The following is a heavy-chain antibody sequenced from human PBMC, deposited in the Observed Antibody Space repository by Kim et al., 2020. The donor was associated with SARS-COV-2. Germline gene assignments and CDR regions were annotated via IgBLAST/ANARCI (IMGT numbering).Heavy chain of an antibody. J-gene: IGHJ3*02. D-gene: IGHD4-17*01. V-gene: IGHV4-31*01. Sequence: YHPSLKTLVTESVDTTKNQFSLRLSSVAAADTAVYYCARDNGDYGDAFDIWGQGTMVTVSS. CDR3: ARDNGDYGDAFDI.